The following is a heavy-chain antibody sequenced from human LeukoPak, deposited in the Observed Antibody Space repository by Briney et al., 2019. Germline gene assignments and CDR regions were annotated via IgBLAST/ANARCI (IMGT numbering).Heavy chain of an antibody. CDR2: MSSSGSRI. V-gene: IGHV3-48*03. J-gene: IGHJ3*02. D-gene: IGHD6-19*01. CDR3: ARDRDQWLEAFDI. CDR1: GFTFSSYE. Sequence: PGGSLRLSCAASGFTFSSYEMNWVRQAPGKGLEWVSYMSSSGSRIYYADSVRGRFTISRDNAKNSLYLQMNSLRAEDTAFYYCARDRDQWLEAFDIWGQGTMVTVSS.